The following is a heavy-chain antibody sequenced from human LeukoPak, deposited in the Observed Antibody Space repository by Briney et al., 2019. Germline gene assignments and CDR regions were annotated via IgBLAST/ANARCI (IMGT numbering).Heavy chain of an antibody. D-gene: IGHD6-13*01. J-gene: IGHJ5*02. CDR3: CSSYNSRYSSSWVNWFDP. CDR2: INTNTGNP. V-gene: IGHV7-4-1*02. Sequence: ASVKVSCKASGYTFTSYAMNWVRQAPGQGLEWMGWINTNTGNPTYAQGFTGRFVFSLDTSVSTAYLQISSLKAEDTAVYYCCSSYNSRYSSSWVNWFDPWGQGTLVTVSS. CDR1: GYTFTSYA.